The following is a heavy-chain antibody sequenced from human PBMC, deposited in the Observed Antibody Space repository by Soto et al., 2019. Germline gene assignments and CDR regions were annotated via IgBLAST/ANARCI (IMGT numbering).Heavy chain of an antibody. V-gene: IGHV2-5*02. Sequence: QLTLKESGPPLLKPTQTLTLTCTFSGFSLSTSGMGVGWLRQPPGKALAWLALLTWDDDQRYRPSLRSTITTTTDTSKNQGVPTMTGIDPLDRGTYYCAHTIFAMVGLVTWGEGTLVAVSS. J-gene: IGHJ4*02. CDR3: AHTIFAMVGLVT. CDR2: LTWDDDQ. CDR1: GFSLSTSGMG. D-gene: IGHD5-18*01.